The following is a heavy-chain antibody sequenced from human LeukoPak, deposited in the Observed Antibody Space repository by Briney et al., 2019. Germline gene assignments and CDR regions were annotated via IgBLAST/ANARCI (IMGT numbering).Heavy chain of an antibody. CDR2: ISSSGGST. Sequence: PGGPLRLSCSASGFTFSSYAMHWVRQASGKGLEYVSAISSSGGSTYYADSVKGRFTISRDNSKNTLYLQMSSLRAEDTAVYYCVKVVISGWYLPFDYWGQGTLVTVSS. CDR3: VKVVISGWYLPFDY. D-gene: IGHD6-19*01. CDR1: GFTFSSYA. J-gene: IGHJ4*02. V-gene: IGHV3-64D*06.